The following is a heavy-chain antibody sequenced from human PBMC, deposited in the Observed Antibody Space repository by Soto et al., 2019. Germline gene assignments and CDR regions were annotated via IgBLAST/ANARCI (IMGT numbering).Heavy chain of an antibody. Sequence: PSETLSLTCTVSGGSISSYHWNWIRQPPGKGLEWIGYIYYSGSTNYNPSLKSRVTISGDTSKNQFSLKLSSVTAADTAVYYCARGRIPGIRHAADYFAYWGHAILVTVAS. J-gene: IGHJ4*01. V-gene: IGHV4-59*01. CDR3: ARGRIPGIRHAADYFAY. CDR1: GGSISSYH. CDR2: IYYSGST. D-gene: IGHD6-13*01.